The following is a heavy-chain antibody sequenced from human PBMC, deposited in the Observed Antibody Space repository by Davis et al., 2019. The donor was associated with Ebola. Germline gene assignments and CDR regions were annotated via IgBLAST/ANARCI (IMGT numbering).Heavy chain of an antibody. Sequence: ASVKVSCKASGYTLTSHYINWVRQAPGQGLEWMGIYNPSGTTTTYAQKFQGRVTMTRDTSTSTVYMELSSLRSEDTAVYYCARPKYPSSSWYYFDYWGQGTLVTVSS. D-gene: IGHD6-13*01. V-gene: IGHV1-46*01. CDR2: YNPSGTTT. CDR3: ARPKYPSSSWYYFDY. CDR1: GYTLTSHY. J-gene: IGHJ4*02.